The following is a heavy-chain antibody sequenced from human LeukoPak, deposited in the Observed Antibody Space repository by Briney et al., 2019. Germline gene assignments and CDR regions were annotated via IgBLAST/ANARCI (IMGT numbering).Heavy chain of an antibody. J-gene: IGHJ3*02. V-gene: IGHV4-30-4*01. CDR1: GGSISSGDYY. CDR2: IYYSGST. D-gene: IGHD3-9*01. CDR3: ARFRFDTPRDAFDI. Sequence: SQTLSLTCTVSGGSISSGDYYWSWIRQPPGKGLEWIGYIYYSGSTYYNPSLKSRVTISVDTSKNQFSLKLSSVTAADTAVYYCARFRFDTPRDAFDIWGQGTMVTVSS.